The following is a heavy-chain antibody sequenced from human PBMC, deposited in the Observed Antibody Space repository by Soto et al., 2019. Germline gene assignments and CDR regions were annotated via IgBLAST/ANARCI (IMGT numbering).Heavy chain of an antibody. V-gene: IGHV1-69*13. D-gene: IGHD2-21*01. J-gene: IGHJ6*02. CDR2: IIPIFGTA. CDR1: GGTFSSYA. Sequence: ASVKVSCKASGGTFSSYAISWVRQAPGQGLEWMGGIIPIFGTANYAQKFQGRVTITADESTSTAYMELSSLKSEDTAVYYCASGDWGGYYYGMDVWGQGTTVTVSS. CDR3: ASGDWGGYYYGMDV.